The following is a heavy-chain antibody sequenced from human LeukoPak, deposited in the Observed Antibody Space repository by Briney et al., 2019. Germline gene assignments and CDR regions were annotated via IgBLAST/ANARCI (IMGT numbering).Heavy chain of an antibody. CDR1: SGSISSYY. J-gene: IGHJ4*02. V-gene: IGHV4-59*01. CDR3: ARAFWSGPFDY. D-gene: IGHD3-3*01. CDR2: IYYSGGT. Sequence: SETLSLTCTVSSGSISSYYWSWIRQPPGKGLEWIGYIYYSGGTNYNPSLKSRATISVDTSKNQFSLKLSSVTAADTAVYYCARAFWSGPFDYWGQGTLVTVSS.